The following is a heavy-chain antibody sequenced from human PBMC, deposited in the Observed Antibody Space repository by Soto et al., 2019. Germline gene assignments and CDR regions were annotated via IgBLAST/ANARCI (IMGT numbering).Heavy chain of an antibody. D-gene: IGHD2-8*01. Sequence: EVQLVESGGGLVQPGGSLRLSCAASGFTFSDHHMDWVRQAPGKGLEWVGRASNKGHRHTTGYAASVKGRFTISRDDSKTSLSLQMNSLKTEDTAVYFCSRLMGTSFDLWGQGTLVTVSS. J-gene: IGHJ4*02. CDR3: SRLMGTSFDL. V-gene: IGHV3-72*01. CDR1: GFTFSDHH. CDR2: ASNKGHRHTT.